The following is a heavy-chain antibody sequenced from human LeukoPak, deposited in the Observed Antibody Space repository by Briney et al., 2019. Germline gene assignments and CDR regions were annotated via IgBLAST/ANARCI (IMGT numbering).Heavy chain of an antibody. Sequence: SETLSLTCTVSAGSISSSSHHWGWIRQSPGKGLEWIGSIYYGRTTYYNPSLNSRVTISVVTSKNQFSLQLNSVTAADTAVHYCVRHDGRGGATMGALDSWGQGSLVTVSS. CDR2: IYYGRTT. CDR1: AGSISSSSHH. D-gene: IGHD5-12*01. CDR3: VRHDGRGGATMGALDS. J-gene: IGHJ4*02. V-gene: IGHV4-39*01.